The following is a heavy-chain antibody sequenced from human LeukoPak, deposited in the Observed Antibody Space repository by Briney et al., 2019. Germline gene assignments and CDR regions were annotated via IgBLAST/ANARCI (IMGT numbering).Heavy chain of an antibody. CDR3: ARDFRGGYDFWSGYYTPYYFDY. V-gene: IGHV4-59*12. CDR1: GGSIRSYY. CDR2: IYYSGST. D-gene: IGHD3-3*01. Sequence: SETLSLTCTVSGGSIRSYYWSWIRQPPGKGLEWIAYIYYSGSTNYNPSLKSRVTISVDTSKNHFSLKLSSVTAADTAVYYCARDFRGGYDFWSGYYTPYYFDYWGQGTLVTVSP. J-gene: IGHJ4*02.